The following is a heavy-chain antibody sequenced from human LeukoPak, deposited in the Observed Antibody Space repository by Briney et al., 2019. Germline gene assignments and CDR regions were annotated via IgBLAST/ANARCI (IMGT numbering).Heavy chain of an antibody. D-gene: IGHD3-9*01. CDR2: ISSSGDNT. Sequence: GGSLRLSCSASGFTFSDYVIHWVRQAPGQGLEHGSVISSSGDNTYYGDSVKGRFAIYRDNSKNTLYLQMSILRAEDTALYYCVKGYFDWLTPLDYWGEGTLVTVSS. J-gene: IGHJ4*02. CDR1: GFTFSDYV. CDR3: VKGYFDWLTPLDY. V-gene: IGHV3-64*03.